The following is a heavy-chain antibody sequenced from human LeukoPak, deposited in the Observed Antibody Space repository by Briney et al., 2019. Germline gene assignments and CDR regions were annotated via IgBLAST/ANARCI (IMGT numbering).Heavy chain of an antibody. D-gene: IGHD3-9*01. CDR3: ARGAEDILTGYYMDV. Sequence: PSETLSLTCTVSGGSISSGSYYWSWIRQPAGKGLEWIGRIYTSGSTNYNPSLKSRVTISVDTSKNQFSLKLSSVTAADTAVYYCARGAEDILTGYYMDVWGKGTTVTISS. CDR1: GGSISSGSYY. CDR2: IYTSGST. J-gene: IGHJ6*03. V-gene: IGHV4-61*02.